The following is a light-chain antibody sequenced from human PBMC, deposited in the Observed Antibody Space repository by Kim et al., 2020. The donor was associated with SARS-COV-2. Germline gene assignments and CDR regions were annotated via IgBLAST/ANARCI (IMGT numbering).Light chain of an antibody. CDR1: QSVSSS. Sequence: SLSPGERATHSCRASQSVSSSLAWYQQKPGQAPRLVIYDASNRATGIPARFSGSGSGTDFTLTISSLEPEDFAVYYCHQRNNPLTFGGGTKVEIK. CDR3: HQRNNPLT. CDR2: DAS. J-gene: IGKJ4*01. V-gene: IGKV3-11*01.